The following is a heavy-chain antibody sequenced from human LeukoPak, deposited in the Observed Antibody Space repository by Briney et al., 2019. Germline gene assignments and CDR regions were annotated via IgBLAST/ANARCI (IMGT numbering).Heavy chain of an antibody. D-gene: IGHD3-10*01. V-gene: IGHV3-48*02. CDR2: ISSSSSTI. Sequence: GGSLRRSCAASGFTFSSYSMNWVRQAPGKGLEWVSYISSSSSTIYYADSVKGRFTISRDNAKNSLYLQMNSLRDEDTAVYYCARDFSGSGSYPPYGMDVWGQGTTVTVSS. CDR1: GFTFSSYS. J-gene: IGHJ6*02. CDR3: ARDFSGSGSYPPYGMDV.